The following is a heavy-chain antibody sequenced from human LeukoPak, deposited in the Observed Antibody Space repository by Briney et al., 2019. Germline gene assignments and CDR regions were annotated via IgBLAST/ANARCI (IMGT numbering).Heavy chain of an antibody. CDR2: INTNGANT. CDR1: GFTFKSYA. CDR3: ARGGYDFWSGYLHYYGTDV. V-gene: IGHV3-64*05. Sequence: GGSLRLSCSASGFTFKSYAMHWVRQAPGKGLEYVSSINTNGANTYYADSVKGRFTISRDNSRNTVYVQMNSLTPEDTAVYYCARGGYDFWSGYLHYYGTDVWGQGTTVTVSS. D-gene: IGHD3-3*01. J-gene: IGHJ6*02.